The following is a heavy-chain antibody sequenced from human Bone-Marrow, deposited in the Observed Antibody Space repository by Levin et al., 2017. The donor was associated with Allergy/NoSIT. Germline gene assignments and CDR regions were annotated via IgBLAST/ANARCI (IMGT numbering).Heavy chain of an antibody. Sequence: SETLSLTCAVYGGSFSGYYWSWIRQPPGKGLEWIGEINHSGSTNYNPSLKSRVTISVDTSKNQFSLKLSSVTAADTAVYYCARGLTYYYDLRRDAEDYWGQGTLVTVSS. D-gene: IGHD3-22*01. CDR2: INHSGST. CDR3: ARGLTYYYDLRRDAEDY. J-gene: IGHJ4*02. CDR1: GGSFSGYY. V-gene: IGHV4-34*01.